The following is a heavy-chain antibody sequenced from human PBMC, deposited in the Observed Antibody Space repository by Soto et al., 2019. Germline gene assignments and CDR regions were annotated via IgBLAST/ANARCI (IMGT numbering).Heavy chain of an antibody. Sequence: GESLKISCKGSGYSFTSYWIGWVRQMPGKGLEWMGIIYPGDSDTRYSPSFQGQVTISADKSISTAYLPWSSLKASDTAMYYWARGRAGIAAATALLFDYGGQGTLVTVSS. CDR1: GYSFTSYW. V-gene: IGHV5-51*01. J-gene: IGHJ4*02. CDR3: ARGRAGIAAATALLFDY. D-gene: IGHD6-13*01. CDR2: IYPGDSDT.